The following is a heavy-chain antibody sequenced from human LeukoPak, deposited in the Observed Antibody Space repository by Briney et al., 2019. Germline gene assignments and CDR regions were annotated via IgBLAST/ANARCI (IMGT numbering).Heavy chain of an antibody. V-gene: IGHV1-18*01. J-gene: IGHJ4*02. CDR3: ARDRGKYSYGYYFDY. Sequence: ASVKVSCKASGYTFTSYGISWARQAPGQGLEWMGWISAYNGNTNYAQKLQGRVTMTTDTSTSTAYMELRSLRSDDTAVYYCARDRGKYSYGYYFDYWGQGTLVTVSS. D-gene: IGHD5-18*01. CDR1: GYTFTSYG. CDR2: ISAYNGNT.